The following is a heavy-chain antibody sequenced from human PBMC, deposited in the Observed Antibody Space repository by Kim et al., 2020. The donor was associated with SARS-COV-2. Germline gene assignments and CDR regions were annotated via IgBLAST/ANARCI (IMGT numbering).Heavy chain of an antibody. V-gene: IGHV4-34*01. Sequence: SETLSLTCAVYGGSFSGYYWSWIRQPPGKGLEWIGEINHSGSTNYNPSLKSRVTISVDTSKNQFSLKLSSVTAADTAVYYCARGDIVVVPAAMPDSSGYYYYYYGMDVWGQGTTVTVSS. CDR3: ARGDIVVVPAAMPDSSGYYYYYYGMDV. D-gene: IGHD2-2*01. CDR2: INHSGST. J-gene: IGHJ6*02. CDR1: GGSFSGYY.